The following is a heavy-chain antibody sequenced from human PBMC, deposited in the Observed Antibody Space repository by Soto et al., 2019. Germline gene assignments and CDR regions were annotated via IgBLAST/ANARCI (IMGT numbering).Heavy chain of an antibody. D-gene: IGHD3-10*01. V-gene: IGHV1-18*01. CDR2: ISAYNGNT. CDR3: AREAPYDSGSYYCFDY. J-gene: IGHJ4*02. CDR1: GYTFTSYG. Sequence: GASVKVSCKASGYTFTSYGISWVRQAPGQGLEWMGWISAYNGNTNYAQKLQGRVTMTTDTSTSTAYMELRSLRSDDTAVYYCAREAPYDSGSYYCFDYWGQRTLVTVSS.